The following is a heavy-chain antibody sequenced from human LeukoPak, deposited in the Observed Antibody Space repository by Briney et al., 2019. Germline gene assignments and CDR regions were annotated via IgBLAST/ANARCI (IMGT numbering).Heavy chain of an antibody. CDR3: ARESGIASTTYYYGMDV. Sequence: PSETLSLTCTVSGGSISTYYWSWIRQPAGKGLEWIGRIFTSGSTDYNPSLKSRVTMSVDTSNNQFSLKLNSVTAADTAVYYCARESGIASTTYYYGMDVWGQGTTVTVSS. V-gene: IGHV4-4*07. D-gene: IGHD6-25*01. CDR2: IFTSGST. J-gene: IGHJ6*02. CDR1: GGSISTYY.